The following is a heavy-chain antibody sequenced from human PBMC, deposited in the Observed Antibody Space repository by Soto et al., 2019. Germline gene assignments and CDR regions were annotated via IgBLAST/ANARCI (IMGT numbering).Heavy chain of an antibody. J-gene: IGHJ4*02. Sequence: ESGGGLVQPGRSLRLSCAASGFTFDDYAMHWVRQAPGKGLEWVSGISWNSGSIGYADSVKGRFTISRDNAKNSLYLQMNSLRDEDTALYYCAKVVYDSSGFDYWGQGTLVTVSS. V-gene: IGHV3-9*01. D-gene: IGHD3-22*01. CDR1: GFTFDDYA. CDR2: ISWNSGSI. CDR3: AKVVYDSSGFDY.